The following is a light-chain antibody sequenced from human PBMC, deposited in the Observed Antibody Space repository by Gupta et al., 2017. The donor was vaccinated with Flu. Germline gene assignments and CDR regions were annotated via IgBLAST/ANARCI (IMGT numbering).Light chain of an antibody. V-gene: IGKV4-1*01. CDR3: QQYYSTPYT. Sequence: DIVMTQSPDSLPVSLGERATINCKSSQSLSYRSNNKNYLSWYQQKPRQPPKLLIYWASTRESGVPDRFTGSGSGTDFTLTISSLQAEDVAVYYCQQYYSTPYTFGQGTKLEIK. CDR1: QSLSYRSNNKNY. J-gene: IGKJ2*01. CDR2: WAS.